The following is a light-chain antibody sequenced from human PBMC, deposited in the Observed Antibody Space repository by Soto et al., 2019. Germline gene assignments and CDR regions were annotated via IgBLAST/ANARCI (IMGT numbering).Light chain of an antibody. CDR2: GNS. CDR3: QSYDSSLSDVV. Sequence: LTQPPSVSGAPGQRVTISCTGSSSNIGAGYDVHWYQQLPGTAPKLLIYGNSNRPSGVPDRFSGSKSGTSASLAITGLQAEDEADYYCQSYDSSLSDVVFGGGTKLTVL. V-gene: IGLV1-40*01. CDR1: SSNIGAGYD. J-gene: IGLJ2*01.